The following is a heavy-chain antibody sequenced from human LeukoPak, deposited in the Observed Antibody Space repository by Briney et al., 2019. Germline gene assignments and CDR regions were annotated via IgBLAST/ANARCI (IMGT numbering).Heavy chain of an antibody. CDR2: ISGSGGST. V-gene: IGHV3-23*01. CDR1: GFTFSSYG. CDR3: AKGRLGTTDYYYYYMDV. J-gene: IGHJ6*03. Sequence: GGSLRLSCGASGFTFSSYGMNWVRQAPGKGLEWVSAISGSGGSTYYADSVKGRFTISRDNSKNTLYLQMNSLRAEDTAVYYCAKGRLGTTDYYYYYMDVWGKGTTVTVSS. D-gene: IGHD1-7*01.